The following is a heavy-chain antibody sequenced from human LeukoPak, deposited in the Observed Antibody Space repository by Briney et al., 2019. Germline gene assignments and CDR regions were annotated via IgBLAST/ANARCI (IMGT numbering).Heavy chain of an antibody. V-gene: IGHV1-2*06. CDR2: INPNNGGT. CDR1: GYTFTGYY. CDR3: ATYITVVRGVTFDY. J-gene: IGHJ4*02. D-gene: IGHD3-10*01. Sequence: ASVKVSCKASGYTFTGYYIHWVRQAPGQGLEWMGRINPNNGGTNYAHKFQGRVTMTRDTSISTAYMELSRLRSDDTAVYYCATYITVVRGVTFDYWGQGTLVTVSS.